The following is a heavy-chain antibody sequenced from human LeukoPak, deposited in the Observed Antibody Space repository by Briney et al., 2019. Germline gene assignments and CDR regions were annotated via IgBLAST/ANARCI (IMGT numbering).Heavy chain of an antibody. J-gene: IGHJ4*02. V-gene: IGHV4-59*01. CDR2: LYDSGTT. CDR1: GGSISSYY. Sequence: PSETLSLTCTVSGGSISSYYWSWIRQPPGKGLEWIGHLYDSGTTNYNPSLKSRVTISVDTSKNQFSLKLNSVTAADTALYYFTRGQYVDDFGHLGQGTLVTVSS. D-gene: IGHD3-10*02. CDR3: TRGQYVDDFGH.